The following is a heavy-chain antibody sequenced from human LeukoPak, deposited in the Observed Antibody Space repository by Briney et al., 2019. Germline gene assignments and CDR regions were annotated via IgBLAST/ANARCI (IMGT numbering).Heavy chain of an antibody. CDR2: ISNSDGST. Sequence: GGSLRLSCAVSGFTFSRYAMTWVRQAPGKGLEWVSSISNSDGSTYYADSVKGRFTVSRDNSKNTLFLQMNSLRAEDTAVYYWAKDGGLWVSAHWGDSWGRGTLVTVSS. V-gene: IGHV3-23*01. J-gene: IGHJ4*02. CDR1: GFTFSRYA. D-gene: IGHD7-27*01. CDR3: AKDGGLWVSAHWGDS.